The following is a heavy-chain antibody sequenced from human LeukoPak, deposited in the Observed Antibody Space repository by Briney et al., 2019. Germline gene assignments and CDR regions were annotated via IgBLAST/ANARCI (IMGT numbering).Heavy chain of an antibody. D-gene: IGHD3-3*01. CDR1: GYSFTSYW. CDR3: ARSYDSYYYYMDV. CDR2: IYPGDSDT. V-gene: IGHV5-51*01. J-gene: IGHJ6*03. Sequence: GESLKISCKGSGYSFTSYWIGWVRQMPGKGLEWMGIIYPGDSDTRYSPSFQGQVTISGDKSISTAYLQWSSLKASDTAMYYCARSYDSYYYYMDVWGKGTTVTVSS.